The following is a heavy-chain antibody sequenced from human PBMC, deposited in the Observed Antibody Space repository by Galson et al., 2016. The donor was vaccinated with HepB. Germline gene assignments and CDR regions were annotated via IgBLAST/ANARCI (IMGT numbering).Heavy chain of an antibody. Sequence: SETLSLTCTVSSASSGSYYWSWIRQPPGKGLEWIGSTYYAGSTNYNASLKGRVTISEDTSKRRFSLKLTSVTAADAAIYYCERGARWLLGTYYDYWGQGILVTVSS. V-gene: IGHV4-59*01. D-gene: IGHD5-24*01. J-gene: IGHJ4*02. CDR2: TYYAGST. CDR1: SASSGSYY. CDR3: ERGARWLLGTYYDY.